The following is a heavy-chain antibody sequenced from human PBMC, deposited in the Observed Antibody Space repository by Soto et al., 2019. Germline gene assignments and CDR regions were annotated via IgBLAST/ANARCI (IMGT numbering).Heavy chain of an antibody. D-gene: IGHD3-9*01. J-gene: IGHJ3*02. CDR2: INHSGST. Sequence: SETLSLTCAVYGGSFSGYYWSWIRQPPGKGLEWIGEINHSGSTNYNPSLKSRVTISVDTSKNQFSLKLSSVTAADTAVYYCARDMPQGYFDWLLKGAFDIWGQGTMVTVSS. V-gene: IGHV4-34*01. CDR3: ARDMPQGYFDWLLKGAFDI. CDR1: GGSFSGYY.